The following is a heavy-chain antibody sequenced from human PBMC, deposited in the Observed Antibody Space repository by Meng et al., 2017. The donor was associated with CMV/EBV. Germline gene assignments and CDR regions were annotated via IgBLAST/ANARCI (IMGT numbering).Heavy chain of an antibody. D-gene: IGHD5-12*01. Sequence: GGSLRLSCTMSGFTLSSYGMHWVRQAPGKGLEWVAFIRDDGSNTYHADSVKGRFTISRDNSKNTLYLQMNSLRTEDTAVYYCANRYSGYEDVWYFDYWGQGTL. CDR2: IRDDGSNT. CDR3: ANRYSGYEDVWYFDY. CDR1: GFTLSSYG. V-gene: IGHV3-30*02. J-gene: IGHJ4*02.